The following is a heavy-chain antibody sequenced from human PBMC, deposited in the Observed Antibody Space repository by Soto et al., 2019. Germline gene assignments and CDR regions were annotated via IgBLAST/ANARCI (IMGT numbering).Heavy chain of an antibody. D-gene: IGHD3-22*01. CDR2: ISGSGDRT. Sequence: EVQLLESGGGLVQPGGSLRLSCAASGITISNYPMSWVRQAPGKGLDWVSGISGSGDRTYYGDSAKGRFTISKDISKNSRALQLDSLGVKDTAVYFWVKDDGGYPSTAPHWGQGTLVTVSS. CDR3: VKDDGGYPSTAPH. J-gene: IGHJ4*02. CDR1: GITISNYP. V-gene: IGHV3-23*01.